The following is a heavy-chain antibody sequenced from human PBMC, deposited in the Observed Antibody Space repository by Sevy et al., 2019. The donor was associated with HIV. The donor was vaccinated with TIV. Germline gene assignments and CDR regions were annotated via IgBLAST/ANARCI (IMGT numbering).Heavy chain of an antibody. CDR2: IYPADSET. V-gene: IGHV5-51*01. CDR3: AGGLSMIAGRVDY. D-gene: IGHD3-22*01. CDR1: GYTFTNSW. Sequence: GESLKISCKGSGYTFTNSWIGWVRQMPGKGLEWRGVIYPADSETRYSPSFQGQVTISADKSTSTAYLQWGSLKASDTAMYYCAGGLSMIAGRVDYWAQGALVTVSS. J-gene: IGHJ4*02.